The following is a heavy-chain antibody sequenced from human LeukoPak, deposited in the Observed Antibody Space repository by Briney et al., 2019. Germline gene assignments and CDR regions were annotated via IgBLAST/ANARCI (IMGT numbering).Heavy chain of an antibody. CDR1: GYRITSYW. V-gene: IGHV5-51*01. CDR2: IYPADSET. Sequence: GESLKISCKGSGYRITSYWIGWVRQMPGKGLEWMGIIYPADSETRYSPSFQGQVTISDDKSINTAYLQWSSLKASDTAMYYCATLHWSSGYDADFDYWGQGTLVTVSS. D-gene: IGHD5-12*01. J-gene: IGHJ4*02. CDR3: ATLHWSSGYDADFDY.